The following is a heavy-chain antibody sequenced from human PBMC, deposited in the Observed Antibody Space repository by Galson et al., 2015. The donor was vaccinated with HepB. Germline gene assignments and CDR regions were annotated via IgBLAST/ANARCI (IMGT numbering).Heavy chain of an antibody. CDR1: GFTFSSYG. V-gene: IGHV3-30*18. J-gene: IGHJ3*02. Sequence: SLRLSCAASGFTFSSYGMHWVRQAPGKGLEWVAVISYDGSNKYYADSVKGRFTISRDNSKNTLYLQMNSLRAEGTAVYYCAKDLWAAKIFDIWGQGTMVTVSS. CDR2: ISYDGSNK. CDR3: AKDLWAAKIFDI. D-gene: IGHD7-27*01.